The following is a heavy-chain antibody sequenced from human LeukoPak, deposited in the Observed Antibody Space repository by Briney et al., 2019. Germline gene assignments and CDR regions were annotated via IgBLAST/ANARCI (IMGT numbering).Heavy chain of an antibody. CDR3: ARERGGPSSGSRGYFDL. V-gene: IGHV1-3*01. CDR2: INAGNGVT. J-gene: IGHJ2*01. Sequence: ASLWLSSKPSLFTFTTYAMPWVRQAPGQKREWMGWINAGNGVTQSSQKFPGRVTITSETSASTAYMQRSSLRSEDTAVYYCARERGGPSSGSRGYFDLWGRGTLVTVSS. CDR1: LFTFTTYA. D-gene: IGHD3-10*01.